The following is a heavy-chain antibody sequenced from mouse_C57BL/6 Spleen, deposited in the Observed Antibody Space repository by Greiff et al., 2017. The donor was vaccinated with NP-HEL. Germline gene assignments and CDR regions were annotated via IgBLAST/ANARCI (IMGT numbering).Heavy chain of an antibody. J-gene: IGHJ4*01. Sequence: EVKVVESGGGLVQPKGSLKLSCAASGFSFNTYAMNWVRQAPGKGLEWVARIRSKSNNYATYYADSVKDRFTISRDDSESMLYLQMNNLKTEDTAMYYCLAQASAMDYWGQGTSVTVSS. CDR1: GFSFNTYA. V-gene: IGHV10-1*01. D-gene: IGHD3-2*02. CDR3: LAQASAMDY. CDR2: IRSKSNNYAT.